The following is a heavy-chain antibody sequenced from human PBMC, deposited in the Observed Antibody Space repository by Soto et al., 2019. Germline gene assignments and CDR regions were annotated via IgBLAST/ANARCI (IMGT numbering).Heavy chain of an antibody. D-gene: IGHD1-1*01. J-gene: IGHJ4*02. CDR2: INPSGSST. V-gene: IGHV1-46*01. CDR1: GYTFTNYY. Sequence: ASVKVSCKASGYTFTNYYMHWVRQAPGQGLEWMGVINPSGSSTSYAQNFQGRVTMTRDTSTSTVYMEMTSLRSEDTAVYYCGRDINVQTSATGPDYWGQGTLVTVSS. CDR3: GRDINVQTSATGPDY.